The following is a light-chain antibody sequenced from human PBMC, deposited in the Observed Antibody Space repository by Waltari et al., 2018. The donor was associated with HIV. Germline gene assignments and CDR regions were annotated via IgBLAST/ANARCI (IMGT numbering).Light chain of an antibody. CDR2: EVT. V-gene: IGLV2-23*02. CDR3: CSCPRSGIRYV. Sequence: QSALTQPASVSGSPGQSITISCTGTSSNVGSDDLVSRYQQHPGEAPKLILYEVTKRPSGVSNRFSGSKSGNTASLTISGLQAEDEADYYCCSCPRSGIRYVFGTGTKVTVL. CDR1: SSNVGSDDL. J-gene: IGLJ1*01.